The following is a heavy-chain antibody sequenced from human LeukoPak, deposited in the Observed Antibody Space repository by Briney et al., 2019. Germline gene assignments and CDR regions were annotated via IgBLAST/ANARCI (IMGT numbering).Heavy chain of an antibody. CDR3: ARVTIFGVVTYWFDP. CDR2: INPNSGGT. J-gene: IGHJ5*02. V-gene: IGHV1-2*02. D-gene: IGHD3-3*01. Sequence: GASVKVSCKASGYTFTGYYMHWVRQAPGQGLEWMGWINPNSGGTNYAQKFQGRVTMTRDTSISTAYMELSRLRSDDTAVYYCARVTIFGVVTYWFDPWGQGTLVTVSS. CDR1: GYTFTGYY.